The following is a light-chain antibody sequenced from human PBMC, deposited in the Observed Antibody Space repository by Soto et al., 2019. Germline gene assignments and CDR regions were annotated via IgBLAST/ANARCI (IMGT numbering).Light chain of an antibody. Sequence: EIVLTQSPAALSVSPGGRATLSCRASQDVMYDLAWYQQKPGQAPRLLVYGASTRATDAPPRFRGSGSGREFSLTISSLQSEDLAVYYCQQYYNWPAYTFGQGTKLEI. CDR3: QQYYNWPAYT. V-gene: IGKV3-15*01. CDR2: GAS. CDR1: QDVMYD. J-gene: IGKJ2*01.